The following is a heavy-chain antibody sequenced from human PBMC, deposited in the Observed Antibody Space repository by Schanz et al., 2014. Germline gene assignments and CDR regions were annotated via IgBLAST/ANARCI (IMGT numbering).Heavy chain of an antibody. J-gene: IGHJ4*02. D-gene: IGHD3-22*01. CDR2: IKRTSDGGTR. Sequence: EVQLVESGGGLVKPGGSLRLSCAASGFTFSNTWMSWVRQAPGKGLEWVGHIKRTSDGGTRDNAPLKGRFIVSRDDSTPLMCLPLPLLPVSSHLFSSSTTDWHLDSSGNSRIDYWGQGTLVTVSS. CDR3: TTDWHLDSSGNSRIDY. CDR1: GFTFSNTW. V-gene: IGHV3-15*01.